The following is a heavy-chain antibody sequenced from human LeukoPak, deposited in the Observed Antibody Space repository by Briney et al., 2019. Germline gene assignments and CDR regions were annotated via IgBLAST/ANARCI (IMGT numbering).Heavy chain of an antibody. V-gene: IGHV3-23*01. CDR3: AKIAETSGTYGQGFDY. CDR2: LDNNGDNT. D-gene: IGHD1-26*01. Sequence: GGSLRLSCVGSGYTFTTYGMSWVRQAPGKGLGWVSGLDNNGDNTYYADSVKGRFTISRDNSKNTLYLQMNSLRVEDTAVYYCAKIAETSGTYGQGFDYWGQGTLVTVSS. J-gene: IGHJ4*02. CDR1: GYTFTTYG.